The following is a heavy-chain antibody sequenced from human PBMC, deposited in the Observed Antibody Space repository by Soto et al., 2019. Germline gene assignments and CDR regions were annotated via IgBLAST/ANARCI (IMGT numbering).Heavy chain of an antibody. V-gene: IGHV5-51*01. CDR3: ATLGYCSGGSCYGGPDAFDI. J-gene: IGHJ3*02. D-gene: IGHD2-15*01. CDR2: TYPGDSDT. Sequence: PGESLKISCKGSGYSFTSYWIGWVRQMPGKGLEWMGITYPGDSDTRYSPSFQGQVTISADKSISTAYLQWSSLKASDTAMYYCATLGYCSGGSCYGGPDAFDIWGQGTMVTVSS. CDR1: GYSFTSYW.